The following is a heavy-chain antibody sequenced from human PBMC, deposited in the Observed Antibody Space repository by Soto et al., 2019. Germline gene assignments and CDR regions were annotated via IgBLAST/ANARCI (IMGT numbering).Heavy chain of an antibody. CDR3: ARPHSTGLDV. Sequence: QVQLVESGGGVVQPGRSLRLSCAASRFIFNLYAMHWVRQAPGKGLEWLAVISSDGNNKYYADSVKGRFTISRDSSKNTVYLQMNSLRGEDTAVYYCARPHSTGLDVWGQGTTVTVSS. V-gene: IGHV3-30*03. J-gene: IGHJ6*02. D-gene: IGHD4-4*01. CDR1: RFIFNLYA. CDR2: ISSDGNNK.